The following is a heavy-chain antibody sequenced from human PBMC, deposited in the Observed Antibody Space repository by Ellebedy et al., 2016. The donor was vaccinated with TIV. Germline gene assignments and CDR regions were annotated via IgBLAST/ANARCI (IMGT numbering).Heavy chain of an antibody. Sequence: GESLKISCAASGFTFSSYAMSWVRQAPGKGLEWVSGISGTGERTYYADSVKGRFTISRDNSKSTLYLKINSLRAEDTAVYYCAKDNYYDSTGYYVRYAFDIWGQGTMVTVSS. CDR3: AKDNYYDSTGYYVRYAFDI. CDR1: GFTFSSYA. V-gene: IGHV3-23*01. J-gene: IGHJ3*02. CDR2: ISGTGERT. D-gene: IGHD3-22*01.